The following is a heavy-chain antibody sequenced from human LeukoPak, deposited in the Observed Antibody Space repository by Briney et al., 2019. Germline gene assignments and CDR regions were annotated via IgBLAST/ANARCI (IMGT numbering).Heavy chain of an antibody. CDR1: GYTFTGYY. CDR2: INPNTGGT. J-gene: IGHJ5*02. Sequence: ASVKVSCNASGYTFTGYYIHWVRQGPGQGLEWVGRINPNTGGTNYAQKFQGRGTITRATSISTAYRELSRLRCDDTAVLYCAVYIGGDNWITWGQGTLVTVSS. CDR3: AVYIGGDNWIT. D-gene: IGHD1-20*01. V-gene: IGHV1-2*06.